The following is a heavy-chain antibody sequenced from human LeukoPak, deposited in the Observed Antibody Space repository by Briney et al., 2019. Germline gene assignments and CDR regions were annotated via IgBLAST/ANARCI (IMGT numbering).Heavy chain of an antibody. CDR3: AQHLVGAELDY. V-gene: IGHV3-33*06. D-gene: IGHD4/OR15-4a*01. CDR2: IWYDGSNK. J-gene: IGHJ4*02. Sequence: GRSLRLSCAASGFTFSSYGMHWVRQAPGKGLEWVAVIWYDGSNKYYADSVKGRFTISRDNSKNTLYLQMNSLRAEDTAVYYCAQHLVGAELDYWGQGTLVTVPS. CDR1: GFTFSSYG.